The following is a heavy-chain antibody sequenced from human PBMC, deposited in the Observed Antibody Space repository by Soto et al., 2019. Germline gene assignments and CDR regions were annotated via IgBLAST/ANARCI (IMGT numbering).Heavy chain of an antibody. D-gene: IGHD3-10*01. Sequence: GGSLRLSCAASGFTFSSYAMSWVRQAPGKGLEWVSAISGSGGSTYYADSVKGRFTISRDNSKNTLYLQMNSLRAEDTAVYYCAKTIGFKEISYYYYRLDVWGQGTTVTVSS. J-gene: IGHJ6*02. CDR1: GFTFSSYA. CDR3: AKTIGFKEISYYYYRLDV. V-gene: IGHV3-23*01. CDR2: ISGSGGST.